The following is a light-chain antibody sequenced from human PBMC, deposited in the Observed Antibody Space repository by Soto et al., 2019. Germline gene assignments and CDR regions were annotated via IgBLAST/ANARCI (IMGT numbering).Light chain of an antibody. Sequence: QSVLTQPPSASGTPGQRVTISCSGSSSNIGSNTVNWYQQLPGTAPKLLIYSNNQRPSGVPDRFSGSKSGTSASLAISGLQSEDEADYYCAAGGDSLHGGGFGTGTNVTAL. V-gene: IGLV1-44*01. J-gene: IGLJ1*01. CDR3: AAGGDSLHGGG. CDR1: SSNIGSNT. CDR2: SNN.